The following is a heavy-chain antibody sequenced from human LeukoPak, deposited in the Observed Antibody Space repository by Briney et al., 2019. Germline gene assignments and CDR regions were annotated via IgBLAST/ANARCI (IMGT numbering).Heavy chain of an antibody. J-gene: IGHJ4*02. D-gene: IGHD6-13*01. CDR2: ISTSSSTI. Sequence: GGSLRLSCVASGFTFSSYSMSWVRQAPGKGLEWVSYISTSSSTIYYADSVKGRFTISRDNSKNTLYLQMNSLRAEDTAVYYCARAYGEQQLVTTYFDYWGQGTLVTVSS. CDR1: GFTFSSYS. V-gene: IGHV3-48*01. CDR3: ARAYGEQQLVTTYFDY.